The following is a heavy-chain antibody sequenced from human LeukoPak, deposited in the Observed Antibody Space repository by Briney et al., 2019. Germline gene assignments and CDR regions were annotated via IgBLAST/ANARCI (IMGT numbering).Heavy chain of an antibody. J-gene: IGHJ4*02. CDR3: ARAYSSSWYTAPDY. D-gene: IGHD6-13*01. CDR2: ISYDGSNK. V-gene: IGHV3-30-3*01. CDR1: GFTFSDYW. Sequence: GGSLRLSCAASGFTFSDYWMHWVRQAPGKGLEWVAVISYDGSNKYYADSVKGRFTISRDNSKNTLYLQMNSLRAEDTAVYYCARAYSSSWYTAPDYWGQGTLVTVSS.